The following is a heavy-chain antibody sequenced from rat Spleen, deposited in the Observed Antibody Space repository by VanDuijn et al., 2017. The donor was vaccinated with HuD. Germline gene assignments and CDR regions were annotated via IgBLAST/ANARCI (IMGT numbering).Heavy chain of an antibody. Sequence: EVQLVETGGGLVQPGRSLKLSCVASGFTFSSYWMYWIRQAPGKGLEWVSSINIDGGSTYYLDSVKGRFTISRDSAKSTLYLQMNSLRPEDTATYYCARRGLEWSFDYWGQGVMVTVSS. CDR1: GFTFSSYW. V-gene: IGHV5-58*01. CDR2: INIDGGST. J-gene: IGHJ2*01. D-gene: IGHD4-2*01. CDR3: ARRGLEWSFDY.